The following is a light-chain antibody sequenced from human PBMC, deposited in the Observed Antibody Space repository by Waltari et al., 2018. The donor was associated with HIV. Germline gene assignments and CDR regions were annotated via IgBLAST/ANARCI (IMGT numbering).Light chain of an antibody. CDR2: GAS. Sequence: EIVLTQSPGPLSLSPGERATLSCRASQSVNNNYIAWYQQKLGQAPRLLIYGASSRATDIPDRFSGSGSGTDFTLTISRLEPEDFAVYYCQQYGPSLTFGGGTKVEIK. CDR3: QQYGPSLT. CDR1: QSVNNNY. V-gene: IGKV3-20*01. J-gene: IGKJ4*01.